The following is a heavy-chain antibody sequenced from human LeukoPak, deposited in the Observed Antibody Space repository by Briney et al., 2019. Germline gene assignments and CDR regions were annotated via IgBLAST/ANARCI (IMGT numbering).Heavy chain of an antibody. Sequence: AGSLRLSCAASGFTFSSYGMSWVRQAPGNGLEWVSAIRDSGGSTYYADSGKGRFTISRDNSKNTLYLQMNSLRAEDTAVYYCAKGGYAYVWGSYRHSPGYWGQGTLVTLSS. CDR3: AKGGYAYVWGSYRHSPGY. CDR2: IRDSGGST. CDR1: GFTFSSYG. D-gene: IGHD3-16*02. J-gene: IGHJ4*02. V-gene: IGHV3-23*01.